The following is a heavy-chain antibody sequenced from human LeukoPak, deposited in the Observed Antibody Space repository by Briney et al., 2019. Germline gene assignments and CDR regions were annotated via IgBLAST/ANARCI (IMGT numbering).Heavy chain of an antibody. D-gene: IGHD4-17*01. CDR2: IYHSGST. CDR3: ARGKVTRDWYFDL. Sequence: SETLSLTCAVSSGSINSNWWSWVRQPPGKRLEWIGEIYHSGSTNYNPTLKSRVTISIDTSKNQFSLKLSSVTAADTAVYYCARGKVTRDWYFDLWGRGTLVTVSS. V-gene: IGHV4-4*02. CDR1: SGSINSNW. J-gene: IGHJ2*01.